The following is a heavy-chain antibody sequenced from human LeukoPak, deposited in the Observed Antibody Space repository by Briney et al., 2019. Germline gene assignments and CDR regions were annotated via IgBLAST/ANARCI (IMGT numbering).Heavy chain of an antibody. D-gene: IGHD7-27*01. J-gene: IGHJ6*03. CDR1: GFIFDDYA. V-gene: IGHV3-9*03. CDR2: VSWNSGSI. CDR3: AKGSGDGIYYYYMDV. Sequence: GGSLRLSCAASGFIFDDYAMHWVRQAPGKGLEWVSGVSWNSGSIDYADSVKGRFTISRDNTKKSLYLQMNSLRPEDMALYYCAKGSGDGIYYYYMDVWGTGTMVTVSS.